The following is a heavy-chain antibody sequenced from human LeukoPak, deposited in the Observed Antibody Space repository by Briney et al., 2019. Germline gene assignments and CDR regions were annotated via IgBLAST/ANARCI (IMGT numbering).Heavy chain of an antibody. D-gene: IGHD5-24*01. Sequence: GGSLRLSCAASGFTFSRYSMNWVRQAPGKGLEWVSYISSSGSTIYYADSVKGRFTISRDNAKNSLYLQMNSLRAEDTAVYYCATFRRNGIEMATSPPCRYWGQGTLVTVSS. CDR1: GFTFSRYS. J-gene: IGHJ4*02. V-gene: IGHV3-48*04. CDR2: ISSSGSTI. CDR3: ATFRRNGIEMATSPPCRY.